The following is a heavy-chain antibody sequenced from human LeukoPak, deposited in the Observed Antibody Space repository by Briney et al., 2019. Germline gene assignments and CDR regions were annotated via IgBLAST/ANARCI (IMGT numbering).Heavy chain of an antibody. CDR1: GDSISSYY. CDR2: IYYSGST. CDR3: ARGLRDFDY. J-gene: IGHJ4*02. Sequence: PSETLSLTCTVSGDSISSYYCSWIRQPPGKGLEWIGYIYYSGSTSYNPSLKSRVTISLDTSNNQFSLKLRSVTAADTAVYYCARGLRDFDYWGQGTLVTVSS. V-gene: IGHV4-59*01. D-gene: IGHD3-16*01.